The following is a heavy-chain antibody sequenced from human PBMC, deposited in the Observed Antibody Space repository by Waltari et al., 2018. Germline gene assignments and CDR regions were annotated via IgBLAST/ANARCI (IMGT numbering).Heavy chain of an antibody. CDR3: ASGTMSSWVGDYFDY. Sequence: QVQLQESGPGLVKPSETLSLTCTVSGGSISSYSWSWIRPPAGKGLEWIGRIYTSGSTNYNPSLKSRVTMSVDTSKNQFSLKLSSVTAADTAVYYCASGTMSSWVGDYFDYWGQGTLVTVSS. J-gene: IGHJ4*02. V-gene: IGHV4-4*07. D-gene: IGHD3-22*01. CDR2: IYTSGST. CDR1: GGSISSYS.